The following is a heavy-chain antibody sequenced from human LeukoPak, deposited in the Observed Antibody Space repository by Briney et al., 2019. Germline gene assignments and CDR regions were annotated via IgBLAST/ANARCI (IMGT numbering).Heavy chain of an antibody. V-gene: IGHV3-48*02. CDR3: AADYCSGGSCYNGYYGMDV. D-gene: IGHD2-15*01. CDR2: ISSISSAT. CDR1: GFTLSSYS. J-gene: IGHJ6*02. Sequence: GGSLRLSCAASGFTLSSYSMNWVRQAPGKGLEWVSYISSISSATDYADSVKGRFTISSDNAKNSLYLQVNSLRDEDTAVYYCAADYCSGGSCYNGYYGMDVWGQGTTVTVSS.